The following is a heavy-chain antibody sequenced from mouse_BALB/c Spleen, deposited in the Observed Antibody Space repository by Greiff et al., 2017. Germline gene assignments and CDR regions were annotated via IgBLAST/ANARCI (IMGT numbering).Heavy chain of an antibody. J-gene: IGHJ1*01. CDR2: INPSTGYT. V-gene: IGHV1-7*01. CDR3: ARSFTTAYFDV. CDR1: GYTFTSYW. D-gene: IGHD1-2*01. Sequence: LVESGAELAKPGASVKMSCKASGYTFTSYWMHWVKQRPGQGLEWIGYINPSTGYTEYNQKFKDKATLTADKSSSTAYMQLSSLTSEDSAVYYCARSFTTAYFDVWGAGTTVTVSS.